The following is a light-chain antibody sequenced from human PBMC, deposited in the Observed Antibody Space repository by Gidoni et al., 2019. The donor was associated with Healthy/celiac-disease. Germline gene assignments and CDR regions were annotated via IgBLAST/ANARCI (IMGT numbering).Light chain of an antibody. CDR3: LQHDTFPYT. V-gene: IGKV5-2*01. CDR1: QVIDDD. J-gene: IGKJ2*01. CDR2: EGA. Sequence: TTLTQSPAFISATPGDRVDISCKASQVIDDDVNWYQQRPGEVPNFIVQEGATLVPGIPPRFSGSGYGSDFTLTINNVEPEDAAYYFCLQHDTFPYTFGQGTKLEIK.